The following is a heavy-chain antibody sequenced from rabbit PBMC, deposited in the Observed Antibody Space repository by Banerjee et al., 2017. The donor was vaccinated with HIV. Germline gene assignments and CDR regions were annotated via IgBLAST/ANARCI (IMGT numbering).Heavy chain of an antibody. CDR3: ARGIDIGWNFNF. CDR1: GISFSSNYH. V-gene: IGHV1S40*01. D-gene: IGHD1-1*01. J-gene: IGHJ4*01. CDR2: IDVGTSGTI. Sequence: QSLEESGGDLVKPGASLTLTCTGSGISFSSNYHICWVRQAPGKGLEWIACIDVGTSGTIYYASWAKGRFTISKTSSTTVTLQMTSLTAADTATYFCARGIDIGWNFNFWGPGTLVTVS.